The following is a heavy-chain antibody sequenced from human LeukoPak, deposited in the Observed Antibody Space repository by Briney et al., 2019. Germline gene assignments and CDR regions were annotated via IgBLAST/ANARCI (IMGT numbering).Heavy chain of an antibody. V-gene: IGHV3-15*01. D-gene: IGHD2-8*02. J-gene: IGHJ4*02. CDR2: IKSKTDGGTT. CDR3: TTWASGGLPLGTLIDY. CDR1: GFTFSNAW. Sequence: KTGGSLRLSCAASGFTFSNAWMSWVRQAPGKGLEWVGRIKSKTDGGTTDHAAPVKGRFTISRDDSKNTLYLQMNSLKTEDTAVYYCTTWASGGLPLGTLIDYWGQGTLVTVSS.